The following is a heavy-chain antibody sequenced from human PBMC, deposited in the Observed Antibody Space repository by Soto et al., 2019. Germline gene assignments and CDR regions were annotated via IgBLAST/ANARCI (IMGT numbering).Heavy chain of an antibody. J-gene: IGHJ5*02. CDR1: GFNFRTYG. CDR3: AKAVMGGWFDP. CDR2: ISFDGSIR. Sequence: PGGSLRLSCAASGFNFRTYGMHWVRQAPGKGLEWLAFISFDGSIRYYGDSVKGRFTISRDNSKNMLYLQMNSLRAEDTAVYYCAKAVMGGWFDPWGQGTLVTVSS. V-gene: IGHV3-30*18. D-gene: IGHD3-16*01.